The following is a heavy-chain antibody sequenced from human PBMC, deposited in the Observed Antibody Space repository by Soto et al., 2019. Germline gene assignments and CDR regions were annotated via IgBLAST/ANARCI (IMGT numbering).Heavy chain of an antibody. CDR1: GGTFSSYA. J-gene: IGHJ4*02. CDR2: IIPIFGTA. Sequence: VASVKVSCKASGGTFSSYAISWVRQAPGQGLEWMGGIIPIFGTANYAQKFQGRVTITADESTSTAYMELSSLRSEDTAVYYCARAAGPLLYFDYWGQGTLVTVSS. CDR3: ARAAGPLLYFDY. D-gene: IGHD6-13*01. V-gene: IGHV1-69*13.